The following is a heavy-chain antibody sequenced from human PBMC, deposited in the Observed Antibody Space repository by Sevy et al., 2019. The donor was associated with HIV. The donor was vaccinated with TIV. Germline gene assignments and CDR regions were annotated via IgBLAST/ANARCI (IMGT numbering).Heavy chain of an antibody. V-gene: IGHV4-4*02. J-gene: IGHJ6*03. D-gene: IGHD3-10*01. CDR1: GGSISSSNW. CDR3: TGEVGYYASWSSRMDV. Sequence: SETLSLTCAVSGGSISSSNWWSWVRQHPGKGLEWIGEIYRGGSTRYNPSLQSRVTISVDRSKNEFSLDLSSLNAADTAVYYCTGEVGYYASWSSRMDVWGKGTTVTVSS. CDR2: IYRGGST.